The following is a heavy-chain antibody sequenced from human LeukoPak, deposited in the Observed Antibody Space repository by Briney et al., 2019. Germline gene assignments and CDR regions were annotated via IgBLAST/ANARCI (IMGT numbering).Heavy chain of an antibody. CDR2: IIPIFGTA. V-gene: IGHV1-69*05. J-gene: IGHJ3*02. CDR3: ASSYGDDGAFDI. Sequence: SVKVTCKASGGTFSSYAISWVRQAPGQGLEWMGRIIPIFGTANYAQKFQGRVTITTDESTSTAYMELSSLRSEDTAVYYCASSYGDDGAFDIWGQGTMVTVSS. CDR1: GGTFSSYA. D-gene: IGHD4-17*01.